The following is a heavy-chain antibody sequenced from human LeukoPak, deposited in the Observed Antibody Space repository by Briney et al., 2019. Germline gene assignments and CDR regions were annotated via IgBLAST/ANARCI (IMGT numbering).Heavy chain of an antibody. J-gene: IGHJ4*02. CDR1: GFTFSSYA. D-gene: IGHD2-15*01. CDR2: ISYDGSNK. V-gene: IGHV3-30*04. Sequence: GGSLRLSCAASGFTFSSYAMTWVRQAPGKGLEWVAVISYDGSNKYYADSVKGRFTISRDNSKNTLYLQMNSLRAEDTAVYYCARDEVRETPYCSGGSCRPFDYWGQGTLVTVSS. CDR3: ARDEVRETPYCSGGSCRPFDY.